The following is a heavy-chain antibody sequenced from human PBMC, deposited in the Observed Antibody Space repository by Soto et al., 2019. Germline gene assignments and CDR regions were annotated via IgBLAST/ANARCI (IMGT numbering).Heavy chain of an antibody. Sequence: QVQLQESGPGLVKPSETLSLTCTVSGGSISSYYWSWIRQPPGKGLEWIGYIYYSGSTNYNPSLKSRVTISVDTSKNQFSLKLSSVTAADTAVYYCARISVGYCSGGSCYSVDANYYGMDVWGQGTTVTVSS. D-gene: IGHD2-15*01. CDR1: GGSISSYY. CDR3: ARISVGYCSGGSCYSVDANYYGMDV. J-gene: IGHJ6*02. CDR2: IYYSGST. V-gene: IGHV4-59*01.